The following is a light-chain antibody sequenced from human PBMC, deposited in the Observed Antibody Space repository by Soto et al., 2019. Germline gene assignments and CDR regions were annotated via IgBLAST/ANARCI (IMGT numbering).Light chain of an antibody. CDR3: VQHYNYPPT. CDR1: QGISSY. V-gene: IGKV1-6*01. Sequence: AIRLTQSPSSLSASVGDRVTITCRASQGISSYLGWYQQKPGKAPKLLIYGASTLQSGVPSRFSGSGSGTDFTLTISSLQPEDFATYYCVQHYNYPPTFGQGTKVDIK. J-gene: IGKJ1*01. CDR2: GAS.